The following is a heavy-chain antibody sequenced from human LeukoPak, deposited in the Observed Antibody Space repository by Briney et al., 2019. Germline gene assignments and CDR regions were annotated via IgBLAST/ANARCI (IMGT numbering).Heavy chain of an antibody. CDR3: ARRASGWSHSDY. V-gene: IGHV4-39*07. CDR1: GGSISSSSYY. CDR2: INHSGST. J-gene: IGHJ4*02. Sequence: PSETLSLTCTVSGGSISSSSYYWGWIRQPPGKGLEWIGEINHSGSTNYNPSLKSRVTISVDTSKNQFSLKLSSVTAADTAVYYCARRASGWSHSDYWGQGTLVTVSS. D-gene: IGHD6-19*01.